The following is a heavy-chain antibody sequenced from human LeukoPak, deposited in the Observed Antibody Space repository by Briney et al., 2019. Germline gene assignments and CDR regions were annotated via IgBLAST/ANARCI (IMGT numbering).Heavy chain of an antibody. J-gene: IGHJ4*02. CDR1: GYSFTTYW. Sequence: GESLKISCKGSGYSFTTYWIGWVRQMPGKGLECMGIIYPGDSDTRYSPSFQGQVTISADKSISTAYPQWSSLKASDTAMYYCARSQTWYYYDSSGYYETPYDFDYWGQGTLVTVSS. CDR3: ARSQTWYYYDSSGYYETPYDFDY. V-gene: IGHV5-51*01. D-gene: IGHD3-22*01. CDR2: IYPGDSDT.